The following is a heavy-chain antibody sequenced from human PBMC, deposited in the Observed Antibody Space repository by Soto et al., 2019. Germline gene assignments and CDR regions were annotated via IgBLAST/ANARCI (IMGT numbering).Heavy chain of an antibody. CDR1: EGYISTGFYF. D-gene: IGHD5-12*01. CDR2: IYSSGTT. J-gene: IGHJ4*02. CDR3: ASRRQQVALVDY. V-gene: IGHV4-30-4*01. Sequence: PSETLSLTCNVSEGYISTGFYFWSWVRQSPGKGLEWIGHIYSSGTTYYNPSLKSRVTISVDASKNQFSLKLTSVTAADTAVYFCASRRQQVALVDYWGRGTLVTVSS.